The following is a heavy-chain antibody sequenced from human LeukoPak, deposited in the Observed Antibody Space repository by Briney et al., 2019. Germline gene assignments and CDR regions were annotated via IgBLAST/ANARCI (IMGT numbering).Heavy chain of an antibody. CDR3: ARSDLYYDFWSGYHSTHDAFDI. CDR1: GGSISSYY. Sequence: TTSETLSLTCTVSGGSISSYYWSWIRQPPGKGLEWIGYIYYSGSTNYNPSLKSRVTISVDTSKNQFSLKLSSVTAADTAVYYCARSDLYYDFWSGYHSTHDAFDIWGQGTMVTVSS. V-gene: IGHV4-59*08. J-gene: IGHJ3*02. CDR2: IYYSGST. D-gene: IGHD3-3*01.